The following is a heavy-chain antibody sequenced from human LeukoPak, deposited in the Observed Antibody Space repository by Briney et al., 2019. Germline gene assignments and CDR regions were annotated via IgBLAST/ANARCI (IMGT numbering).Heavy chain of an antibody. CDR3: AAERGYSYGYLVDYYYGMDV. V-gene: IGHV3-23*01. CDR1: GFTFSSYA. Sequence: GGSLRLSCAASGFTFSSYAMSWVRQAPGNGLEWVSAISGSGGSTYYADSVKGRFTISRDNSKNTLYLQMNSLRAEDTAVYYCAAERGYSYGYLVDYYYGMDVWGQGTTVTVSS. D-gene: IGHD5-18*01. CDR2: ISGSGGST. J-gene: IGHJ6*02.